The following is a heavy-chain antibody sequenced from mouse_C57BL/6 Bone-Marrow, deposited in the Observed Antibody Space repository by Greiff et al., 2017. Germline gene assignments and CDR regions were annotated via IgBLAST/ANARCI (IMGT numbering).Heavy chain of an antibody. CDR2: ISSGGSYT. D-gene: IGHD1-1*01. V-gene: IGHV5-6*01. CDR3: ARRDYYGSSYSDY. J-gene: IGHJ2*01. CDR1: GFTFSSYG. Sequence: EVQLVESGGDLVKPGGSLKLSCAASGFTFSSYGMSWVRQTPDKRLEWVATISSGGSYTYYPDSVKGRFTISRDNAKNTLYLQMRSQKSEDTAMYYCARRDYYGSSYSDYWGQGTTLTVSS.